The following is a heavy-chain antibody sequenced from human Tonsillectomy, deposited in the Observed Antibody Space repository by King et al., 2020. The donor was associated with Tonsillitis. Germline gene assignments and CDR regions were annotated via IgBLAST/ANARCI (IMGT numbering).Heavy chain of an antibody. V-gene: IGHV3-23*03. CDR3: AKGLMGVMHSGLAF. D-gene: IGHD3-16*01. CDR2: VHSGDGAT. CDR1: GFIFSSYA. Sequence: VQLVESGGGLVQPGGSLRLSCAASGFIFSSYAMTWVRQAPGKGLEWVSVVHSGDGATYYADSVKGRFTISRDNSKNTLYLQMNSLRSGDTAVYFCAKGLMGVMHSGLAFGGQGTTVTVSS. J-gene: IGHJ6*02.